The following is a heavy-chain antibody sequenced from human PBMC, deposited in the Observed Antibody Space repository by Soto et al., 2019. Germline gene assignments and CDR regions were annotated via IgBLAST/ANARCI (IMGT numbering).Heavy chain of an antibody. J-gene: IGHJ6*02. CDR1: GGSISSDYYY. CDR2: ISWSGTT. V-gene: IGHV4-31*03. D-gene: IGHD4-17*01. CDR3: ARDLGDYGATWGIDV. Sequence: SETLSLTCTVSGGSISSDYYYWSWIRQHPGKGLEWIGYISWSGTTYYNPSLKSRPTISLDTSKNQFSLTLSSVTAADTAVYYCARDLGDYGATWGIDVWGQGTTVTVSS.